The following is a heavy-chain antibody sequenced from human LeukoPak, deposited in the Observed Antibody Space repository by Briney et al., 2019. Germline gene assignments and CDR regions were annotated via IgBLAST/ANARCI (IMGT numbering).Heavy chain of an antibody. CDR3: ARGTIDCSGGSCYSNWFDP. V-gene: IGHV1-46*01. CDR1: GYTFTSCY. CDR2: INPSGGST. D-gene: IGHD2-15*01. J-gene: IGHJ5*02. Sequence: ASVKVSCKASGYTFTSCYMHWVRQAPGQGLEWMGIINPSGGSTSYAQKFQGRVTMTRDTSTSTVYMELSSLRSEDTAVYYCARGTIDCSGGSCYSNWFDPWGQGTLVTVSS.